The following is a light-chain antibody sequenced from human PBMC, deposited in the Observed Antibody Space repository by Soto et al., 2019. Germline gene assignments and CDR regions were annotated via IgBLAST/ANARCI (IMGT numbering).Light chain of an antibody. J-gene: IGLJ1*01. CDR1: SSNLGAPYD. CDR2: GNN. V-gene: IGLV1-40*01. Sequence: QSALTQPPSVSGAPGQTVIISCSGSSSNLGAPYDVNWFRQLPGPVPRLLIYGNNNRPSGVPDRFSGSKSGTSASLAITGLQAEDEADYYCQSYDSSLSGYVFGTGTKVTV. CDR3: QSYDSSLSGYV.